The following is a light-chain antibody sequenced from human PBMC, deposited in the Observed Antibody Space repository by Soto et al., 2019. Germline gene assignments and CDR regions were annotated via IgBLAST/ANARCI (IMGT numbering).Light chain of an antibody. V-gene: IGKV3-20*01. CDR2: GAS. CDR3: QQYGSSPYT. CDR1: QSVRSSN. Sequence: EIVLTQSPGTLSLSPGGRATLSCRASQSVRSSNLAWYQQKPGQAPRLLIYGASSRATGIPDRFIGSGSTPDFTLTITRLEPEDSAVYYCQQYGSSPYTFGQGTKLEIK. J-gene: IGKJ2*01.